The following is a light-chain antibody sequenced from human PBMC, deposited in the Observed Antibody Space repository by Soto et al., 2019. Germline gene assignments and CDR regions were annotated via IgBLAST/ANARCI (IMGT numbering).Light chain of an antibody. CDR2: AVS. Sequence: DIQMTQSPSSLSASVGDRVTITCRASQSISNLLNWYQQKPGKAPKLVIYAVSNLESGVPSRFSGSGSGTEFTLTISSLQPEDFATYSCQQSYSTPPTFGGGTKVEIK. CDR1: QSISNL. CDR3: QQSYSTPPT. J-gene: IGKJ4*01. V-gene: IGKV1-39*01.